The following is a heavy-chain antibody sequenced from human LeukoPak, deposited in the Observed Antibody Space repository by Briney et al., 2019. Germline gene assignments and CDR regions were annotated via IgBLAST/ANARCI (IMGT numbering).Heavy chain of an antibody. Sequence: GGSLRLSCAASGVTVRSNYVSWVRQAPGRGLEWVSVIYSGGTTYYADSVKGRFTISRDNSNDTLYLHMNSLRAEDTAIYYCARATQNRIPFDYWGQGTLVTVSS. CDR2: IYSGGTT. D-gene: IGHD2-21*01. CDR3: ARATQNRIPFDY. J-gene: IGHJ4*02. CDR1: GVTVRSNY. V-gene: IGHV3-53*01.